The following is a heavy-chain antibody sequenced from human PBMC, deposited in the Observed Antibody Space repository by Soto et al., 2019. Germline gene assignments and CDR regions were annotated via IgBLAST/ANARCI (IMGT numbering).Heavy chain of an antibody. D-gene: IGHD1-7*01. CDR3: ARDLGVVELELRGCFDP. Sequence: QVQLQESGPGLVKPSGTLSLTCAVSGGSISSSNWWSGVRPHPGKGLEGIGEIYHSGSTNYNPSLKSRVTITVDKSKNQFSLKLSSVTASDTAGYYCARDLGVVELELRGCFDPWGQGTLVTVSS. V-gene: IGHV4-4*02. J-gene: IGHJ5*02. CDR2: IYHSGST. CDR1: GGSISSSNW.